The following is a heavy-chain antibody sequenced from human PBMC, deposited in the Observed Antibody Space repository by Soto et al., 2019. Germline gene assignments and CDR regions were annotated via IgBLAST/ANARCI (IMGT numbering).Heavy chain of an antibody. D-gene: IGHD3-10*01. CDR3: VRSSGWTGDY. CDR1: GFTFSSHW. J-gene: IGHJ4*02. Sequence: PGGSLRLSCVASGFTFSSHWMNWARQVPGKGLEWVSNIKEDGNEINYVDSVKGRFAISRDNAKNSLYLQMNSLRVDDTAVYHCVRSSGWTGDYWGQGILVTVSS. CDR2: IKEDGNEI. V-gene: IGHV3-7*04.